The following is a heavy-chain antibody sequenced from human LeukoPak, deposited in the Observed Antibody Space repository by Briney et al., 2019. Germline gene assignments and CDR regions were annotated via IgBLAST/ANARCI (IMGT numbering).Heavy chain of an antibody. J-gene: IGHJ4*02. V-gene: IGHV3-7*01. Sequence: GGSLRLSCAASGFTFSSYWMSWVRQAPGKGLEWVANIKQDGSEKYYVDSVKGRFPISRDNAKNSRYLQINSLRPEDTAVYDFARGVTIFGVVITDYFDYWGQGTLVTVSS. D-gene: IGHD3-3*01. CDR2: IKQDGSEK. CDR3: ARGVTIFGVVITDYFDY. CDR1: GFTFSSYW.